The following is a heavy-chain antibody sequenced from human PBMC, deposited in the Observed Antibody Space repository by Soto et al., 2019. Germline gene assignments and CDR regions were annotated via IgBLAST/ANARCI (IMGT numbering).Heavy chain of an antibody. CDR2: IYYSGST. CDR3: ARSYEGGSLFGY. D-gene: IGHD3-16*01. Sequence: SETLSLTCTVSGGSISSGHYDWSWIRQPPGKGLEWIGYIYYSGSTYYIPSLKSRVTISVDTSKNQFSLKLSSVTAADTAVYYCARSYEGGSLFGYWGQGTLVTVSS. V-gene: IGHV4-30-4*01. J-gene: IGHJ4*02. CDR1: GGSISSGHYD.